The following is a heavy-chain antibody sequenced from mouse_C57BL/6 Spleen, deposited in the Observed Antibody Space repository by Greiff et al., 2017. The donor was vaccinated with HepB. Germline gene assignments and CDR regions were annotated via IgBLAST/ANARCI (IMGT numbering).Heavy chain of an antibody. J-gene: IGHJ4*01. CDR2: IYPGSGST. Sequence: QVQLQQPGAELVKPGASVKMSCKASGYTFTSYWITWVKQRPGQGLEWIGDIYPGSGSTNYNEKFKSKAKLTVDTSSSTAYMQLSSLTSEDSAVYYCARSDYDGAYYYAMDYWGQGTSVTVSS. CDR1: GYTFTSYW. V-gene: IGHV1-55*01. D-gene: IGHD2-4*01. CDR3: ARSDYDGAYYYAMDY.